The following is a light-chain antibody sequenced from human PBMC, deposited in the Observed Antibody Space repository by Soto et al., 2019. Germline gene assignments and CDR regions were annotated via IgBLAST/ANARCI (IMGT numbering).Light chain of an antibody. CDR1: SSDVGGYNY. Sequence: QSALTQPASVSGSPGQSITMSCTGTSSDVGGYNYVSWYQQQPGKAPKLMIYEVSNRPSGVSNRFSGSKSANTASLTISGLQAEDEADYYCSSYTSSSTPGVVFGGSTKLTVL. V-gene: IGLV2-14*01. J-gene: IGLJ2*01. CDR2: EVS. CDR3: SSYTSSSTPGVV.